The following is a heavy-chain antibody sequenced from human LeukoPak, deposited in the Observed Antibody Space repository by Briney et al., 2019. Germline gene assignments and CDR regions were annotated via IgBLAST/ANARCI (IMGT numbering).Heavy chain of an antibody. D-gene: IGHD2-8*02. CDR2: IAYDGSDK. CDR3: ARLLGYCTDGVCRYYYYGMDV. V-gene: IGHV3-30*03. Sequence: GGSLRLSCAASGFTFNNYGMHWVRQAPGEGLEWVAVIAYDGSDKYYADSVKGRFTVSRDNSKDTLYLEMNSLRPEDTAVYYCARLLGYCTDGVCRYYYYGMDVWGQGTTVTVS. CDR1: GFTFNNYG. J-gene: IGHJ6*02.